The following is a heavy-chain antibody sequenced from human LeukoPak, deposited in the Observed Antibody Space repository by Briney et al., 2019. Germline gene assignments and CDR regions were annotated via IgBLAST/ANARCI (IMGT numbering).Heavy chain of an antibody. V-gene: IGHV4-31*03. CDR2: IYYTGRT. J-gene: IGHJ4*02. CDR3: ASAPLGNSFGYMAY. CDR1: GGSISSGGYY. Sequence: SETLSLTCTVSGGSISSGGYYWNWIRQHPTEGLEWIGHIYYTGRTTYNPSVKSRVTISADTSKNQFSLKLNSVTAADTAVYFCASAPLGNSFGYMAYWGQGALVTVSS. D-gene: IGHD5-18*01.